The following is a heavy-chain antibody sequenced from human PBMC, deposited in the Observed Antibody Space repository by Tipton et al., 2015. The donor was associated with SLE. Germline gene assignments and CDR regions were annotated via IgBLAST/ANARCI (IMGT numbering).Heavy chain of an antibody. V-gene: IGHV4-59*01. CDR2: IRYSGST. Sequence: TLSLTCTVSGGPIGGYYWSWIRQLPGKGLEWVGYIRYSGSTSYNPSLRSRVITSLDMSKKQFSLKVTSVTAADTAVYYCARVIRGYTYGPWDYWGQGTLVTVSS. CDR3: ARVIRGYTYGPWDY. J-gene: IGHJ4*02. CDR1: GGPIGGYY. D-gene: IGHD5-18*01.